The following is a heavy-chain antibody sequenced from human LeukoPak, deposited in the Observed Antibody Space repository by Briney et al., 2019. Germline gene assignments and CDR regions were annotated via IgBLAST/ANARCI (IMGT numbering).Heavy chain of an antibody. D-gene: IGHD5-24*01. CDR3: AREVDSRMATITIGY. Sequence: GGSLRLSCAASGFTFSSYAMHWVRQAPGKGLEWVAVISYDGSNKYYADSVKGRFTISRDNSKNTLYLQMNSLRAEDTAVYYCAREVDSRMATITIGYWGQGTLVTVSS. J-gene: IGHJ4*02. CDR1: GFTFSSYA. V-gene: IGHV3-30*04. CDR2: ISYDGSNK.